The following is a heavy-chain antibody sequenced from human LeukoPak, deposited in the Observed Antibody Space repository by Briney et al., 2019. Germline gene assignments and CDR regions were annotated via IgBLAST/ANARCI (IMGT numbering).Heavy chain of an antibody. D-gene: IGHD3-10*01. CDR2: IWYDGSNK. V-gene: IGHV3-33*06. J-gene: IGHJ4*02. Sequence: GGSLRLSCAASGFTFSSYGMHWVRQAPGKGLEWVAVIWYDGSNKYYADSVKGRFTISRDNSKNTLYLQMNSLRAENTAVYYCAKDRAFSGRGSYDYWGQGTLVTVSS. CDR1: GFTFSSYG. CDR3: AKDRAFSGRGSYDY.